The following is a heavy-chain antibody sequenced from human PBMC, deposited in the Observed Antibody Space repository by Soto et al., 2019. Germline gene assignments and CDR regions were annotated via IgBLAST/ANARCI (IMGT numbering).Heavy chain of an antibody. Sequence: EVQVLESGGGLVQPGGSLRLSCAATGFTFSDFAMSWVRQAPGKGLEWVSRIYGGGNGPHYADSVKGRVTISRDNSKNTLYLQMNSRRSEDTAVYYCAKMEGMDPWAYSFDYWGQGNLVTVSS. CDR2: IYGGGNGP. V-gene: IGHV3-23*01. J-gene: IGHJ4*02. D-gene: IGHD2-2*03. CDR3: AKMEGMDPWAYSFDY. CDR1: GFTFSDFA.